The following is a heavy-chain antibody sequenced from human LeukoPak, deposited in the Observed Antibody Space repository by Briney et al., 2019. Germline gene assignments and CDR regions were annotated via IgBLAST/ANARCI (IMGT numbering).Heavy chain of an antibody. D-gene: IGHD3-22*01. CDR1: GFTFSAYS. V-gene: IGHV3-48*01. J-gene: IGHJ4*02. Sequence: GGSLRLSCAASGFTFSAYSMNWVRQAPGKGREWVSFISGGGGTIYYADSVKGRFTISRDNAKNSLHLQMDSLRVEDTAVYYCARNQEIDYYDSSGFYWGVEYWGQGTLVTVSS. CDR2: ISGGGGTI. CDR3: ARNQEIDYYDSSGFYWGVEY.